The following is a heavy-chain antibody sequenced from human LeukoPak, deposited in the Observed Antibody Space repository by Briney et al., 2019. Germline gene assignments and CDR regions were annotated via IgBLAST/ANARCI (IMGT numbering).Heavy chain of an antibody. CDR3: ATSYYDILTGYRPLAY. J-gene: IGHJ4*02. CDR1: GYSLTELS. V-gene: IGHV1-24*01. CDR2: FDPENGET. Sequence: ASVKVSCKVSGYSLTELSMHWVRQAPGKGLEWMGGFDPENGETIYAQKFQGRVTMTEDTSTDTAYMELSSLRSEDTAVYYCATSYYDILTGYRPLAYWGQGTLVTVSS. D-gene: IGHD3-9*01.